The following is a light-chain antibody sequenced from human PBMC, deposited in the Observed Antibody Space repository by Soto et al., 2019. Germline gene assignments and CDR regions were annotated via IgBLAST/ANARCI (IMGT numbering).Light chain of an antibody. CDR1: QSVRAY. V-gene: IGKV3-11*01. Sequence: IVLTQSPDTLSLSPGERATLSCRASQSVRAYLAWYQQKPGQAPRLLIYDASNRATGIPARFSGSGSGTDFTLTTSSLEPEDFAVYYCQQRSSWPLTFGGGTKVDIK. J-gene: IGKJ4*01. CDR3: QQRSSWPLT. CDR2: DAS.